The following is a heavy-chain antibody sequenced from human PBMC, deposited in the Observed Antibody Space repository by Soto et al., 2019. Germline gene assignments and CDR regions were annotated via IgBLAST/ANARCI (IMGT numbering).Heavy chain of an antibody. J-gene: IGHJ4*02. CDR3: ARASNRRGNTYGFHY. CDR2: INHSGST. V-gene: IGHV4-34*01. Sequence: SETLSLTCAGYGGSFSGYYWSWIRQPPGKGLEWIGEINHSGSTNCNPSLKSRVTISVDTSKNQFSLKLSSVTAADTAVYYCARASNRRGNTYGFHYSGQVTLVSGS. D-gene: IGHD5-18*01. CDR1: GGSFSGYY.